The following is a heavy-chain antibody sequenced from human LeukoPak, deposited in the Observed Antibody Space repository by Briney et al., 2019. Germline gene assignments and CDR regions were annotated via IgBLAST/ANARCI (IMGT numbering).Heavy chain of an antibody. CDR2: IIPIFGTA. CDR1: GGTFSSYA. D-gene: IGHD6-19*01. J-gene: IGHJ4*02. V-gene: IGHV1-69*13. Sequence: ASVKVSCKASGGTFSSYAISWVRQAPGQGLEWMGGIIPIFGTANYAQEFQGRVTITADESTSTAYMELSSLRSEDTAVYYCAREGWVAGTFVPRWGQGTLVTVSS. CDR3: AREGWVAGTFVPR.